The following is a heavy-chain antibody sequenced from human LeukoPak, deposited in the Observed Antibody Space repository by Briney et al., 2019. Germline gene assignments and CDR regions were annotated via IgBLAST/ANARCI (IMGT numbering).Heavy chain of an antibody. D-gene: IGHD3-3*01. CDR1: GFTFTSSA. Sequence: SVKVSCKASGFTFTSSAMQCVRQARGQRLEWIGWIVVGSGNTNYAQKFQERVTITRDMSTSTAYMELSSLRSEDTAVYYCAAGNYDFWSGYLNEGMDVWGQGTTVTVSS. CDR3: AAGNYDFWSGYLNEGMDV. J-gene: IGHJ6*02. V-gene: IGHV1-58*02. CDR2: IVVGSGNT.